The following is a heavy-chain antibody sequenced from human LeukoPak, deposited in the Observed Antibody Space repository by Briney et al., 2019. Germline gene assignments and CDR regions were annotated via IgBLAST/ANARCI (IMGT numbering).Heavy chain of an antibody. J-gene: IGHJ4*02. D-gene: IGHD3-22*01. V-gene: IGHV4-34*01. Sequence: SETLSLTCAVYGDSFSGYYWSWVRQPPGKGLEWVGEIKQSGSTNYNPPRKGRVTISVDTSKKQFSLKLSSVSAGDRAVYYCARVVQHRKTYYYDSSGYYYVHFDYWGQGTLVTVSS. CDR1: GDSFSGYY. CDR2: IKQSGST. CDR3: ARVVQHRKTYYYDSSGYYYVHFDY.